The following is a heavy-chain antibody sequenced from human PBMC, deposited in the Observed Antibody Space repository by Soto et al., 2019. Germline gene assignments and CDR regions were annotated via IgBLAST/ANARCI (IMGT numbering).Heavy chain of an antibody. CDR2: ISWNSGSI. V-gene: IGHV3-9*01. J-gene: IGHJ4*02. CDR3: XXXXXXXXXXGX. Sequence: VQLVESGGGLVQPGRSLRLSCAASGFTFDDYAMHWVRQAPGKGLEWVSGISWNSGSIGYADSVKGRFTISRDNAKXSLXLXMXXXXXXXXXXXXXXXXXXXXXXXGXXGQGTLVTVSS. CDR1: GFTFDDYA.